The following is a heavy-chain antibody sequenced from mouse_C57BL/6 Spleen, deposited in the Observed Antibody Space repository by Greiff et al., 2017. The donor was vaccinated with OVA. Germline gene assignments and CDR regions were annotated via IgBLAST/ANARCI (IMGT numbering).Heavy chain of an antibody. CDR3: AKNNGNYEGTWCAY. J-gene: IGHJ3*01. Sequence: QVQLQQSGPGLVQPSQSLSITCTVSGFSLTSYGVHWVRQPPGQGLEWLGVIWRGGSTAYNAAFISRLSISKDNSKGQVFFKMNSLQADDTAIDYCAKNNGNYEGTWCAYWGQGTLVTVSA. CDR1: GFSLTSYG. V-gene: IGHV2-4*01. D-gene: IGHD2-1*01. CDR2: IWRGGST.